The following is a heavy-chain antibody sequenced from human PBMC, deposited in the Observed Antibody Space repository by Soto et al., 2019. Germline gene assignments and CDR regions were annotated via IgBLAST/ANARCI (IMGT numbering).Heavy chain of an antibody. Sequence: QVQLQESGPGLVKPSETLSLTCSVSGGSISNHYWSWIRQPPGKGLEWIGYIYYNGNTNYNPSLKGSVHLVGETSRNQISLKLTTVTAADTAVYYCTRANWYSEYWGQGTLVTVSS. J-gene: IGHJ4*02. CDR3: TRANWYSEY. V-gene: IGHV4-59*11. CDR2: IYYNGNT. D-gene: IGHD7-27*01. CDR1: GGSISNHY.